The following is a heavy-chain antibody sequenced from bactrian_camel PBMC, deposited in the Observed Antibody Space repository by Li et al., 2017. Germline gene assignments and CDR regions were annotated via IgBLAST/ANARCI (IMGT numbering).Heavy chain of an antibody. V-gene: IGHV3S40*01. Sequence: QLVESGGGLVQPGGSLTLSCAVSGFTFTSYVMRWVRQAPGKGLEWVSSISWGGGAEYYADSIKGRFTISRDNAKNTVYLQINSLKPEDTAAYYCVRGAIASCSGGDCWEDYWGKGTQVTVS. D-gene: IGHD2*01. CDR2: ISWGGGAE. J-gene: IGHJ7*01. CDR1: GFTFTSYV.